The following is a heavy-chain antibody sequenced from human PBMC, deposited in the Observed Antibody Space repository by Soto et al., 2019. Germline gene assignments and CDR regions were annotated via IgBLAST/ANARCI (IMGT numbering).Heavy chain of an antibody. J-gene: IGHJ4*02. CDR3: ATVAAAYDY. CDR1: GFTFSSYG. D-gene: IGHD6-13*01. CDR2: ISYDGSNK. V-gene: IGHV3-30*03. Sequence: GGSLRLSCAASGFTFSSYGMHWVRQAPGKGLEWVAAISYDGSNKYYADSVKGRFTISRDNSKNTLYLQMNSLRAEDTAVYYCATVAAAYDYWGQGTLVTVSS.